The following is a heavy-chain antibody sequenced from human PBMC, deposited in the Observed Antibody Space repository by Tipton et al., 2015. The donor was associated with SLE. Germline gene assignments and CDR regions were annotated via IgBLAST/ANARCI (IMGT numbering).Heavy chain of an antibody. V-gene: IGHV4-59*08. CDR3: VRDRGYAHFDY. J-gene: IGHJ4*02. D-gene: IGHD5-12*01. CDR1: DGSITSYY. Sequence: LRLSCSVTDGSITSYYWSWIRQPPGKGLEWIGHIYYTGTTYYNPSLKSRLTLSMDTSKNQFSLKVTSVTAADTAVYNCVRDRGYAHFDYWGQGTLVTVSS. CDR2: IYYTGTT.